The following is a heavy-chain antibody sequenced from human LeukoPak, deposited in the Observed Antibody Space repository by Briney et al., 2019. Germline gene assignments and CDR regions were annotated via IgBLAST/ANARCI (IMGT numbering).Heavy chain of an antibody. CDR2: ISAYNGNT. J-gene: IGHJ5*02. Sequence: ASVKVSYKASGYSFTSYCIRWVRQAPGQGLEWMGWISAYNGNTKYAQKLQGTVTMPTDTSTSTAFMELRRLRADDTAVYYCARGEWEQPFNWFDPWGQGTLVTVSS. D-gene: IGHD1-26*01. V-gene: IGHV1-18*01. CDR1: GYSFTSYC. CDR3: ARGEWEQPFNWFDP.